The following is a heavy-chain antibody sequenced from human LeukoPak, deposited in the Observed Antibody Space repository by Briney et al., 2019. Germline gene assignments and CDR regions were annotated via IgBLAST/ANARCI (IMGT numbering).Heavy chain of an antibody. V-gene: IGHV3-21*01. CDR1: GFTFSSYS. CDR2: ISSSSSYI. D-gene: IGHD5-12*01. Sequence: GGSLRFSCAASGFTFSSYSMNWVRQAPGKGLEWVSSISSSSSYIYYADSVKGRFTISRDNAKNSLYLQMNSLRAEDTAVYYCARDISSGDVDIVAIDAFDIWGQGTMVTVSS. J-gene: IGHJ3*02. CDR3: ARDISSGDVDIVAIDAFDI.